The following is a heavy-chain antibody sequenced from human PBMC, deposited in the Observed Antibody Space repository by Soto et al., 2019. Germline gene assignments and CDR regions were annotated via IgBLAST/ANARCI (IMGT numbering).Heavy chain of an antibody. CDR3: ARDGSTSWYSYDYHGMDV. J-gene: IGHJ6*02. CDR1: GFTFRTYW. Sequence: EVQLVESGGGLVQPGGCLRLSCAASGFTFRTYWLSWVRQVPGKGLEWVANINLDGSEKNYVDSVKGRFTISRDNARNSLYLQMSSLRAEDTALYYCARDGSTSWYSYDYHGMDVWGQGTTVTVSS. V-gene: IGHV3-7*05. CDR2: INLDGSEK. D-gene: IGHD5-18*01.